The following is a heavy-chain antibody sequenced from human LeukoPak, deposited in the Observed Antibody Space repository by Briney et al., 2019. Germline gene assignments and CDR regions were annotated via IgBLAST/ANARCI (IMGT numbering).Heavy chain of an antibody. CDR3: ARKRISMVRGARRKLQWFDP. J-gene: IGHJ5*02. CDR2: IHHSGST. CDR1: GGSFSGYY. Sequence: SETLSLTCAVYGGSFSGYYWSWIRQPPGKGLEWLGEIHHSGSTNYNPSLKSRVTISVDTSKNQFSLKLSSVTAADTAVYYCARKRISMVRGARRKLQWFDPWGQGTLVTVSS. V-gene: IGHV4-34*01. D-gene: IGHD3-10*01.